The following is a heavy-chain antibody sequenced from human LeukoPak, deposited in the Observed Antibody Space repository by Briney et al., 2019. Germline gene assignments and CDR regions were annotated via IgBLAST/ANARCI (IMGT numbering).Heavy chain of an antibody. CDR3: TRVIVATKDY. J-gene: IGHJ4*02. V-gene: IGHV3-49*04. D-gene: IGHD5-12*01. CDR2: IRSKAFGGTP. Sequence: GGSLRLSCTGSGFTFGDYAMNWVRQAPGKGLEWVGFIRSKAFGGTPEYAASVKGRFTISRDDSKSIAYLQMNSLKTEDTAVYYCTRVIVATKDYWGQGTLVTVSS. CDR1: GFTFGDYA.